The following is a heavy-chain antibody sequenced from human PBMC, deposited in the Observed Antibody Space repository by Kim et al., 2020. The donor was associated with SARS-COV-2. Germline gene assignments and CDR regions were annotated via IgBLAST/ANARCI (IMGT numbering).Heavy chain of an antibody. CDR1: GFTFTDYA. CDR2: LDGSDGTT. Sequence: GGSLRLSCTTSGFTFTDYAMSWVRQAPGKGLEWVSSLDGSDGTTYYVDSVKGRFTISRDNSKNTLYLQRNSLRADDTAVYYCMKGGWGWIWDHWGQGTRVTVSS. D-gene: IGHD2-2*03. CDR3: MKGGWGWIWDH. V-gene: IGHV3-23*01. J-gene: IGHJ4*02.